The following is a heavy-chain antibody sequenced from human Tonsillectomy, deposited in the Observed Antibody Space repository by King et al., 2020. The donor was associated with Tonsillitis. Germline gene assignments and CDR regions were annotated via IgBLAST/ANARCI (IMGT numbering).Heavy chain of an antibody. CDR1: GFTFSSYA. J-gene: IGHJ1*01. Sequence: VQLVESGGGLVQPGGSLRLSCAASGFTFSSYAMSWVRQAPGKGLEWVSAISGSGGSTYYADSVKGRFTISRDNSKNTLYLQMNSLRAEDTAVYYCAKDRAYYYSSGLISTGAEYFQHWGQGTLVTVSS. CDR2: ISGSGGST. D-gene: IGHD3-22*01. CDR3: AKDRAYYYSSGLISTGAEYFQH. V-gene: IGHV3-23*04.